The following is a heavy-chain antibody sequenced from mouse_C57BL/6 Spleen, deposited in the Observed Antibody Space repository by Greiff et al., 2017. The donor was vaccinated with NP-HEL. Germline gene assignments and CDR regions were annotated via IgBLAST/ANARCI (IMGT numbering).Heavy chain of an antibody. CDR3: ARKFYYGSSSYWYFDV. CDR1: GYTFTSYW. Sequence: QVQLQQPGAELVKPGASVKLSCKASGYTFTSYWMHWVKQRPGRGLEWIGRIDPNSGGTKYNEKFKSKATLTVDKPSSTAYMQLSSLTSEDSAVYYCARKFYYGSSSYWYFDVWGTGTTVTVSS. CDR2: IDPNSGGT. J-gene: IGHJ1*03. D-gene: IGHD1-1*01. V-gene: IGHV1-72*01.